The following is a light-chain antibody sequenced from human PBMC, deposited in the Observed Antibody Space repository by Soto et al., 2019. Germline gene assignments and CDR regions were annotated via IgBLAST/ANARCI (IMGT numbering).Light chain of an antibody. CDR2: AAC. CDR1: QSISSY. V-gene: IGKV1-39*01. J-gene: IGKJ1*01. CDR3: QQSYSAPRT. Sequence: DIQMTQSPSSLSASVGDRVAITCRASQSISSYLNWYQQKPGKSPKLLFYAACSLQSGVPSRFSGSGSGTDLTITISGLQPEDFALYYCQQSYSAPRTFGQGTKVEIE.